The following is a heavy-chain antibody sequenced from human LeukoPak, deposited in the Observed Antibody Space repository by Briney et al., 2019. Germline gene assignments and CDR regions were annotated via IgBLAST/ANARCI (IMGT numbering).Heavy chain of an antibody. V-gene: IGHV1-2*02. CDR2: INPNSGGT. CDR1: GYTFTGYY. CDR3: AREVLGEYYYDSSGLHY. J-gene: IGHJ4*02. D-gene: IGHD3-22*01. Sequence: AASVKVSCKASGYTFTGYYMHWVRQAPGQGLEWMGWINPNSGGTNYAQKFQGRVTMTWDTSVSAAYMELSRLRSDDTAVYYCAREVLGEYYYDSSGLHYWGQGTLVTVSS.